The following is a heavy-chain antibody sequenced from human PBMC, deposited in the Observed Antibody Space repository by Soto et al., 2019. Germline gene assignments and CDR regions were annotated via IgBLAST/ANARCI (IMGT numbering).Heavy chain of an antibody. CDR1: GFTFSSYS. V-gene: IGHV3-21*01. CDR3: ARDKNQVGALGSYGMDV. CDR2: ISSSSSYI. Sequence: GGSLRLSCAASGFTFSSYSRNWVRQAPGKGLEWVSSISSSSSYIYYADSVKGRFTISRDNAKNSLYLQMNSLRAEDTAVYYCARDKNQVGALGSYGMDVWGQGTTVTVSS. J-gene: IGHJ6*02. D-gene: IGHD2-15*01.